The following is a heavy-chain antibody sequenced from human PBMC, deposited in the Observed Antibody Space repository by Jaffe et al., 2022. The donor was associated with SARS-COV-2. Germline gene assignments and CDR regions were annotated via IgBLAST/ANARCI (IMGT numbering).Heavy chain of an antibody. Sequence: EVQLVESGGGLVKPGGSLRLSCAASGFTFSSYIMNWVRQAPGKGLEWVSLISGSSDYISYADSVKGRFTISRDNAKNSLYLQMNSLRAEDTAVYYCARDGWIDYWGQGALVTVS. D-gene: IGHD2-15*01. J-gene: IGHJ4*02. V-gene: IGHV3-21*02. CDR2: ISGSSDYI. CDR3: ARDGWIDY. CDR1: GFTFSSYI.